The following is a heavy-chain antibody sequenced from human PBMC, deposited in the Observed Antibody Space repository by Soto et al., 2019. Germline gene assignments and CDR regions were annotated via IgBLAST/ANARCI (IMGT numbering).Heavy chain of an antibody. Sequence: GASVKVSCKASGYTFTSNGISWVRQATGQGLEWMGWISAYNGNTNYAQKLQGRVTMTTDTSTSTAYMELRSLRSDDTAVYYCARISIAAAPVGFDIWGQGTMVTVS. CDR3: ARISIAAAPVGFDI. CDR1: GYTFTSNG. J-gene: IGHJ3*02. D-gene: IGHD6-13*01. V-gene: IGHV1-18*01. CDR2: ISAYNGNT.